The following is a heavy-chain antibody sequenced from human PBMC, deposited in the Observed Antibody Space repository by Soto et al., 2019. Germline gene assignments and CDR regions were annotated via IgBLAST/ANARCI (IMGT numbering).Heavy chain of an antibody. V-gene: IGHV3-11*01. D-gene: IGHD1-26*01. J-gene: IGHJ6*02. CDR1: GFTFSDYY. Sequence: PGGSLRRGGAASGFTFSDYYMSWIRQAPGKGLEWVSYISSSGITIYYADSVKGRFTTSRDNAKNSLYLQMNSLRAEDTAVYYCGRATNYYYGMDVWGQGTTVTVSS. CDR3: GRATNYYYGMDV. CDR2: ISSSGITI.